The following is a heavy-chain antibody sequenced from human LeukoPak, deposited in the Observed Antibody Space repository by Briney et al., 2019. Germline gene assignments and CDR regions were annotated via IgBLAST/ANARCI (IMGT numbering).Heavy chain of an antibody. CDR3: VRGSYGAYDY. CDR1: GFTFSSYS. CDR2: ISSDSSYI. D-gene: IGHD4-17*01. V-gene: IGHV3-21*01. Sequence: GGSLRLSCAASGFTFSSYSMNWVRQAPGKGLEWVSSISSDSSYIYYADTVHGRFTVSRDNAKYSLYLQMNSLRAEDTAVYYCVRGSYGAYDYWGQGSLVTVSS. J-gene: IGHJ4*02.